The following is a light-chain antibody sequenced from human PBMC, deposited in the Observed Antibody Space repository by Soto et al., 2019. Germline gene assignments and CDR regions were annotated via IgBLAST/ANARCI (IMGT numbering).Light chain of an antibody. CDR2: GAS. CDR3: QRYNDK. CDR1: QGISNY. Sequence: DIQMTQSPSSLSASVGDRVTITCRASQGISNYLAWYQQKAGRAPKLLIYGASTLASGVPSRFSGSGSGTEFTLTISSLQPDDSATYFCQRYNDKFGQGTKVDIK. V-gene: IGKV1-16*01. J-gene: IGKJ1*01.